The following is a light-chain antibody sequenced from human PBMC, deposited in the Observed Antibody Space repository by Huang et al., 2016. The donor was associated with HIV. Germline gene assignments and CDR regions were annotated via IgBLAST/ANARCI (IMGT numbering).Light chain of an antibody. CDR1: QSVSSY. J-gene: IGKJ2*01. V-gene: IGKV3-11*01. Sequence: EVVLTQSPVTLSLSPGEVATLSCRASQSVSSYLVWYQQKPGQAPRLLIYDTSKRATDIPARFSGSGSGTDFTLTITSLEPEDFAVYYCQQRSNWPYTFGQGTKLDIK. CDR2: DTS. CDR3: QQRSNWPYT.